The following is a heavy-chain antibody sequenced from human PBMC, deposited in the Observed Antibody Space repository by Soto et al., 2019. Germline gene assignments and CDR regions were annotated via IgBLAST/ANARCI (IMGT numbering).Heavy chain of an antibody. CDR3: AKDPGAKRGGATSSDDAFDS. Sequence: GGSLRLSCAASGFTFSSYAMSWVRQAPGKGLEWVSAISGSGGSTYYADSVKGRFTISRDNSKNTLYLQMNSLRAEDTAVYYCAKDPGAKRGGATSSDDAFDSWGQGTVVTVAS. J-gene: IGHJ3*02. CDR1: GFTFSSYA. D-gene: IGHD1-26*01. V-gene: IGHV3-23*01. CDR2: ISGSGGST.